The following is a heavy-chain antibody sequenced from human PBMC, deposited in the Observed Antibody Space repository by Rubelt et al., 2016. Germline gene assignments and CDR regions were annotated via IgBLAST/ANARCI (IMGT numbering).Heavy chain of an antibody. CDR1: GFTFSTYI. D-gene: IGHD3-22*01. CDR3: ARDGGSSGRVPLDY. V-gene: IGHV3-21*01. Sequence: GGGLVKPGGSLRLSCGASGFTFSTYIMNWVRQAPGKGLEWVSSISYSSDYIYYADSVKGRFTISRDNAKNSLFLQMNSLRAEDTAVYYCARDGGSSGRVPLDYWGQGFLVTVSS. CDR2: ISYSSDYI. J-gene: IGHJ4*02.